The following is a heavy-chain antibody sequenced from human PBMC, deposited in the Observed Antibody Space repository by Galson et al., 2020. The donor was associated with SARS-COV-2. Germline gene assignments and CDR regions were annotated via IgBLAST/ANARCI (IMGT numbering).Heavy chain of an antibody. V-gene: IGHV1-24*01. CDR2: FDPEDGET. D-gene: IGHD3-22*01. CDR1: GYTLTELS. CDR3: ATALSHTPGLYYDSGGYGQNPIDI. Sequence: ASVKVSCKVSGYTLTELSMHWVRQAPGKGLEWMGGFDPEDGETIYAQKFQGRVTMTEDTSTDTAYMELSSLRSEDTAVYYCATALSHTPGLYYDSGGYGQNPIDIWGQGAMVAVSS. J-gene: IGHJ3*02.